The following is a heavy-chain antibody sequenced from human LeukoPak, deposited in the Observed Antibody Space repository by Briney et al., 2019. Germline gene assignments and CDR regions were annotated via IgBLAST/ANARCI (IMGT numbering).Heavy chain of an antibody. V-gene: IGHV4-4*07. CDR1: GGSISSYY. Sequence: PSETLSLTCTVSGGSISSYYWSWIRQPAGKGLEWIGRIYTSGSTNYNPSLKSRVTMSVDTSKNQFSLRLSSVTAADTAVYYCARFVVPAALAPFYYYGMDVWGQGTTVTVSS. CDR3: ARFVVPAALAPFYYYGMDV. CDR2: IYTSGST. J-gene: IGHJ6*02. D-gene: IGHD2-2*01.